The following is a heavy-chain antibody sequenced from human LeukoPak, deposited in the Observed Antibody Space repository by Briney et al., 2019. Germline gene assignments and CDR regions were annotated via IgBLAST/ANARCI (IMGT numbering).Heavy chain of an antibody. D-gene: IGHD5-18*01. J-gene: IGHJ4*02. CDR3: VREARGYHYTYFDY. Sequence: GGSLRLSCTASGLTLGSHDMHWVRQTTGEGLQWVAAIASGFQIFYAGSVKGRFTVSREDAKKSLYLQMNSLRAGDTAVYYCVREARGYHYTYFDYWGQGTLVTVSS. CDR2: IASGFQI. CDR1: GLTLGSHD. V-gene: IGHV3-13*01.